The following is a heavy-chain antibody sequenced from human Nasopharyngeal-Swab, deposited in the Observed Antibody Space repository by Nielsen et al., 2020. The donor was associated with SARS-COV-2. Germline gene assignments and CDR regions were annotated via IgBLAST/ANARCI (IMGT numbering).Heavy chain of an antibody. V-gene: IGHV4-34*10. CDR1: GGSFSGYY. D-gene: IGHD3-10*01. J-gene: IGHJ6*03. Sequence: SETLSLTCGVHGGSFSGYYWNWIRQTPEKGLQWIGEINERGNMDHNPSLKSRVTMSVDTSKTQFSLRLSSVTAADTAVYYCARERGRGGIWNYYYYYMDVWGKGTTVTVSS. CDR3: ARERGRGGIWNYYYYYMDV. CDR2: INERGNM.